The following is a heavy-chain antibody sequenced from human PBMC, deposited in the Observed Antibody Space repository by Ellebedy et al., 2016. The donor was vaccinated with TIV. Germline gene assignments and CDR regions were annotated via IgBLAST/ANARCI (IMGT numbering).Heavy chain of an antibody. V-gene: IGHV4-34*01. CDR3: ARQARGERWLQFIKDY. J-gene: IGHJ4*02. Sequence: SETLSLXXAVYGGSFSGYYWSWIRQPPGKGLEWIGEINHSGSTNYNPSLKSRVTISVDTSKNQFSLKLSSVTAADTAVYYCARQARGERWLQFIKDYWGQGTLVTVSS. CDR2: INHSGST. CDR1: GGSFSGYY. D-gene: IGHD5-24*01.